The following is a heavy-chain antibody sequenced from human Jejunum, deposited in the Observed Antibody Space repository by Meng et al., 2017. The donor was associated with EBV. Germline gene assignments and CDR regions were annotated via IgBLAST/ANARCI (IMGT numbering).Heavy chain of an antibody. V-gene: IGHV1-3*01. D-gene: IGHD2-2*01. Sequence: VQVVLSVGEVKNPGGSARGSCQASEFICTPYDLHWVRPAPGQRLEWMGWINGGATSTVYSQNFQGRLTIARDTSARTAFMELSSLTSEDTAVYYCASGPSCSSGSCQEFDYWGQGTLVTVSS. CDR3: ASGPSCSSGSCQEFDY. CDR2: INGGATST. CDR1: EFICTPYD. J-gene: IGHJ4*02.